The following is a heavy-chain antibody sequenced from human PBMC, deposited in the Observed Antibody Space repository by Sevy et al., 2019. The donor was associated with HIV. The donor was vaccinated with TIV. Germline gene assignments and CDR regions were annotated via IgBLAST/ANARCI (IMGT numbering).Heavy chain of an antibody. Sequence: SETLSLTCTVSGGSISSYYWSWIRQPPGKGLEWIGYIYYSGSTNYNPSLKSQVTISVDTSKNQFSLKLSSLTAADTAVYYWARGIGGPGIAAAGPPHYYYGMDVWGQGTTVTVSS. V-gene: IGHV4-59*01. J-gene: IGHJ6*02. CDR3: ARGIGGPGIAAAGPPHYYYGMDV. D-gene: IGHD6-13*01. CDR1: GGSISSYY. CDR2: IYYSGST.